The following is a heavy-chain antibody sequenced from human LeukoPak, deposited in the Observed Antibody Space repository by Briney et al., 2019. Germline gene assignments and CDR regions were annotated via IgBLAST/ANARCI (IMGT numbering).Heavy chain of an antibody. Sequence: SGPTLVKPTQTLTLTCTFSGFSLSTSGVGVGWIRQPPGKALEWLALIYWDDDKRYSPSPKSRLTITKDTSKNQVVLTMTNMDPVDTATYYCAQVFYDYIWGIYRYFDYWGQGTLVTVSS. J-gene: IGHJ4*02. CDR3: AQVFYDYIWGIYRYFDY. D-gene: IGHD3-16*02. CDR1: GFSLSTSGVG. CDR2: IYWDDDK. V-gene: IGHV2-5*02.